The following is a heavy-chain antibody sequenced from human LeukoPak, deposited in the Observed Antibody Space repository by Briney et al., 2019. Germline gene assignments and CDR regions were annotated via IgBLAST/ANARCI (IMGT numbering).Heavy chain of an antibody. V-gene: IGHV1-24*01. J-gene: IGHJ4*02. D-gene: IGHD6-13*01. CDR3: ATRYGVAAADFDY. Sequence: ASVKVSCKVSGYTLTELSMHWVRQAPGKGLEWMGGFDPEDGETIYAQKFRGRVTMTEDTSTDTAYMELSSLRSEDTAAYYCATRYGVAAADFDYWGQGTLVTVSS. CDR1: GYTLTELS. CDR2: FDPEDGET.